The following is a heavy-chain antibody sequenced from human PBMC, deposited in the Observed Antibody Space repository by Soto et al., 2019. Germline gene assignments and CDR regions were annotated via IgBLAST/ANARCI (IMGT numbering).Heavy chain of an antibody. V-gene: IGHV3-30*03. CDR2: ISYDGSSK. Sequence: PGGSLRLSCAASGFTFSSYGMHWVRQAQGKGMEWVAVISYDGSSKYYADSVKGRFTISRDNSKNTLYLQMNSLRAEDTAVYYCTEGGDYYDSSAQIYWGQGTLVTVSS. D-gene: IGHD3-22*01. CDR1: GFTFSSYG. J-gene: IGHJ4*02. CDR3: TEGGDYYDSSAQIY.